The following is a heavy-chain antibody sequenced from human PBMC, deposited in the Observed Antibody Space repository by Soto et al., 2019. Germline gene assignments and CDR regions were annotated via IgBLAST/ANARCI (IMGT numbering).Heavy chain of an antibody. J-gene: IGHJ4*02. CDR2: IIPIFGTA. CDR3: ARDRYNYDSSGRPHDY. Sequence: QVQQVQSGAEVKKPGSSVKVSCKASGGTFSSYAISWVRQAPGQGLEWMGGIIPIFGTANYAQKFQGRVTITADESTSTAYMELSSLRSEDTAVYYCARDRYNYDSSGRPHDYWGQGTLVTVSS. CDR1: GGTFSSYA. D-gene: IGHD3-22*01. V-gene: IGHV1-69*01.